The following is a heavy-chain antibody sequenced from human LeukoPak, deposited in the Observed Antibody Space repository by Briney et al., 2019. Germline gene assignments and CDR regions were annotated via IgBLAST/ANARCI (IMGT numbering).Heavy chain of an antibody. D-gene: IGHD1-26*01. CDR2: ISYDGSNK. V-gene: IGHV3-30*18. J-gene: IGHJ4*02. Sequence: GGSLRLSCAASGFTFSSYGMHWVRQAPGKGLEWVAVISYDGSNKYCADSVKGRFTISRDNSKNTLYLQMNSLRAEDTAVYYCAKDEVGAFDYWGQGTLVTVSS. CDR1: GFTFSSYG. CDR3: AKDEVGAFDY.